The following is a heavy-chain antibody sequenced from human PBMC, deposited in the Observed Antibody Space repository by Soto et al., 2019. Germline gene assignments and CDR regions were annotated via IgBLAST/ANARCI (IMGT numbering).Heavy chain of an antibody. CDR3: AHRAYYGAWDDTYDI. J-gene: IGHJ3*02. CDR2: IYWDDDK. D-gene: IGHD3-3*01. V-gene: IGHV2-5*02. Sequence: QITLKESGPTLVKPTQTLTLTCTFSGFLLSARGEGVAWIRQPPGKALEWLAIIYWDDDKRYSPSLRTTFTTTKATCKNQVVITTTKMDPLNTATYFRAHRAYYGAWDDTYDIGGTGTMVTSPS. CDR1: GFLLSARGEG.